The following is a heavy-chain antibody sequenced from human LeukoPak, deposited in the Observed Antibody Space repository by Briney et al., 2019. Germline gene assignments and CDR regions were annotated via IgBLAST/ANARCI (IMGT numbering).Heavy chain of an antibody. CDR2: MNPNSGNT. V-gene: IGHV1-8*01. J-gene: IGHJ4*02. D-gene: IGHD3-3*01. CDR1: GYTFTSYD. CDR3: ARGRVLRFLEWLRAGYYFDY. Sequence: ASVKVSCKASGYTFTSYDINWVRQATGQGLEWMGWMNPNSGNTGYAQKFQGRVTMTRSTSISTAYMELSSLRSEDTAVYYCARGRVLRFLEWLRAGYYFDYWGQGTLVTVSS.